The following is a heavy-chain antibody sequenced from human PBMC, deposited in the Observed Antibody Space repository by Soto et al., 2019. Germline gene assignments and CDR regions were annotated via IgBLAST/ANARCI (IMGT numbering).Heavy chain of an antibody. D-gene: IGHD6-19*01. Sequence: ASVKVSCKASGYTFTSYYMHWVRQAPGQGLEWMGIINPSGGSTSYAEKFQGRVTMTRDTSTSTVYMELSSLRSEDTATYYCARTRIAVAGTKEPRYYFDYWGQGTLVTVSS. J-gene: IGHJ4*02. CDR2: INPSGGST. V-gene: IGHV1-46*01. CDR3: ARTRIAVAGTKEPRYYFDY. CDR1: GYTFTSYY.